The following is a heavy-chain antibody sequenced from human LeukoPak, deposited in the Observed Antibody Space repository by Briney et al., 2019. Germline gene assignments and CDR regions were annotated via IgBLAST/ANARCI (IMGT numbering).Heavy chain of an antibody. Sequence: GGSLRLSCAASGFTFSTYWMSWVRQAPGKGLEWVANIKQDGSEKYYVDSVKGRFTISRDNAENSLYLQMNSLRPDDTAVYYCARVRAAYTSSLDVWGKGTTVTVSS. CDR1: GFTFSTYW. CDR3: ARVRAAYTSSLDV. J-gene: IGHJ6*04. V-gene: IGHV3-7*01. CDR2: IKQDGSEK. D-gene: IGHD4-11*01.